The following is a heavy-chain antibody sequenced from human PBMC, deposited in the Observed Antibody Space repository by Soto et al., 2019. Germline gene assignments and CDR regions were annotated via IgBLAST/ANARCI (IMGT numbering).Heavy chain of an antibody. CDR1: GYSFSSYW. CDR3: ARLQAAAGDNDLTFDY. Sequence: PGESLKISCKGSGYSFSSYWVSWVRQMPGKGLEWMGRIDPTDSYTNYSPSFQGHVTISADKSISSAYLQWSSLKASDTAMYYCARLQAAAGDNDLTFDYWGQGTLVTVSS. D-gene: IGHD6-13*01. J-gene: IGHJ4*02. CDR2: IDPTDSYT. V-gene: IGHV5-10-1*01.